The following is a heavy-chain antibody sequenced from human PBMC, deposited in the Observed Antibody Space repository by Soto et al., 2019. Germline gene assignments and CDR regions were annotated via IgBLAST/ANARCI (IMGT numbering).Heavy chain of an antibody. J-gene: IGHJ4*02. D-gene: IGHD3-10*01. CDR1: SGSISGYY. Sequence: PSETLSLTCTVSSGSISGYYWSWIRQPPGKGLEWIGYIYYRGSTNYNPSLKSRVTMSVDASKNQFSLKLSSVTAADTAVYYCARAAFSGSTAVPFDSWGQGTPVTVSS. CDR3: ARAAFSGSTAVPFDS. CDR2: IYYRGST. V-gene: IGHV4-59*01.